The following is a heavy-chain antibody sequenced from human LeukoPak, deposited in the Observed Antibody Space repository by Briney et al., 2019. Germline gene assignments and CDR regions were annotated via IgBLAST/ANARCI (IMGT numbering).Heavy chain of an antibody. Sequence: GGSLRLSCAASGFTFSSYGMHWVRQAPGKGLEWVAFIRYDGSNKYYADSVKGRFTISRDNSKNTLYLQMNSLRAEDTAVYYCAKVRGYSSSWYTDYWGQGTLVTVSS. CDR2: IRYDGSNK. CDR3: AKVRGYSSSWYTDY. CDR1: GFTFSSYG. V-gene: IGHV3-30*02. D-gene: IGHD6-13*01. J-gene: IGHJ4*02.